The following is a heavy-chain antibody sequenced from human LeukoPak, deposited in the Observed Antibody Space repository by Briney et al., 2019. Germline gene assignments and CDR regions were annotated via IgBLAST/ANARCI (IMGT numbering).Heavy chain of an antibody. V-gene: IGHV4-59*01. CDR1: GGSISPYY. J-gene: IGHJ4*02. CDR2: IYYSGNT. CDR3: ARSTGTTMFIDY. Sequence: SETLSLTCTVPGGSISPYYWSWIRQPPGKGLEWLGYIYYSGNTDYNPSLKGRVAISVDTSKNQFSLKLSSVTAADTAVYYCARSTGTTMFIDYWGQGTLVTVSS. D-gene: IGHD3-10*02.